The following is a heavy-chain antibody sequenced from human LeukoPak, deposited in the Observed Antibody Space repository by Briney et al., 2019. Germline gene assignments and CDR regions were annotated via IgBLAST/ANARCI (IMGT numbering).Heavy chain of an antibody. V-gene: IGHV3-33*01. CDR3: ARESGSGWFIDY. D-gene: IGHD6-19*01. Sequence: GGSLRLSCAASGFTFSSYGMHWVRQAPGKGLEWVAAVWNDGSFKYYGDSVKGLFTISRDNSKNTLFLQMNSLRVEDTAIYYCARESGSGWFIDYWGQGTLVSVSS. CDR1: GFTFSSYG. J-gene: IGHJ4*02. CDR2: VWNDGSFK.